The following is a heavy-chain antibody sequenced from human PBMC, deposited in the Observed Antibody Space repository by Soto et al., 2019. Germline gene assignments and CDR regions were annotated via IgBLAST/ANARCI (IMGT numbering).Heavy chain of an antibody. Sequence: ASVNVSCKASGYSFTDYHIHWVRQAPGQGLEWLGRINPKSGGTSTAQKFQGWVTMTTDTSISTASMELTRLTSDDTAIYYCARGDSTDCSNGVCSFFYNHDMDVWGQGTTVTVSS. CDR1: GYSFTDYH. D-gene: IGHD2-8*01. J-gene: IGHJ6*02. CDR2: INPKSGGT. CDR3: ARGDSTDCSNGVCSFFYNHDMDV. V-gene: IGHV1-2*04.